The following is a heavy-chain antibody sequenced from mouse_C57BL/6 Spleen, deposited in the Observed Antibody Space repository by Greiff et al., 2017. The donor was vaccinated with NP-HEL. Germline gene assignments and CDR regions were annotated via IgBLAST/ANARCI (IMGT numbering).Heavy chain of an antibody. V-gene: IGHV5-17*01. CDR2: ISSGSSTI. Sequence: EVQGVESGGGLVKPGGSLKLSCAASGFTFSDYGMHWVRQAPEKGLEWVAYISSGSSTIYYADTVKGRFTISRDNAKNTLFLQMTSLRSEDTAMYYCARGAFYYGSSSPSWYFDVWGTGTTVTVSS. D-gene: IGHD1-1*01. CDR3: ARGAFYYGSSSPSWYFDV. CDR1: GFTFSDYG. J-gene: IGHJ1*03.